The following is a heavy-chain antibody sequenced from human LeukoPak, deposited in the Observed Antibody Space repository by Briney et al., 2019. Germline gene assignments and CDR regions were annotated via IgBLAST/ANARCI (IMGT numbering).Heavy chain of an antibody. D-gene: IGHD4-17*01. J-gene: IGHJ4*02. CDR1: GFTFTSYA. CDR2: ISGSGGST. V-gene: IGHV3-23*01. CDR3: AKAHNDYGDYY. Sequence: GGSLRLSCAASGFTFTSYAMSWVRQAPGKGLEWVSAISGSGGSTYYADSVKGRFTISRDNSKNTLYLQMNSLRAEDTAVYYCAKAHNDYGDYYWGQGTLVTVSS.